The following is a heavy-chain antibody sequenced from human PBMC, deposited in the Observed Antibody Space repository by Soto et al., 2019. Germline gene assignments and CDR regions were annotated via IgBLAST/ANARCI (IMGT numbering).Heavy chain of an antibody. J-gene: IGHJ3*02. V-gene: IGHV4-39*01. CDR2: IYYSGST. CDR3: ADLGQKVVPAAIPPHDAFDI. D-gene: IGHD2-2*01. CDR1: GGSISSSSYY. Sequence: QLLESGPGLVKPSETLSLTCTVSGGSISSSSYYWGWIRQPPGKGLEWIGSIYYSGSTYYNPSLKSRVTISVDTSKNQFPRKLSSVTAADTAVYYCADLGQKVVPAAIPPHDAFDIWGQGTMVTVSS.